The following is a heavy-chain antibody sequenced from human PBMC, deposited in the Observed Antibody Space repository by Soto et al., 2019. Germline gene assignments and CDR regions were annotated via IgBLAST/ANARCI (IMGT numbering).Heavy chain of an antibody. V-gene: IGHV1-69*01. Sequence: QEQLVQSGAEVKKPGSSVKVSCKASGGIFSSYAISWVRQAPRQGLEWMGGIIPIFGTANYAQKFLGRVTITADESTNTDYMDLSSLKSEDTAIYYCARGGSGYVWFIEFWGQGTLVTVSS. CDR3: ARGGSGYVWFIEF. CDR2: IIPIFGTA. D-gene: IGHD3-22*01. CDR1: GGIFSSYA. J-gene: IGHJ4*02.